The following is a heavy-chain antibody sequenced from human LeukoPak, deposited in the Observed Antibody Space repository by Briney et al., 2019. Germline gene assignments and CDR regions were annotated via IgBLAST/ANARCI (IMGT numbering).Heavy chain of an antibody. CDR3: ARENVWGSYTLYYYGLDI. V-gene: IGHV1-8*01. J-gene: IGHJ6*02. CDR2: MNPNSGNT. Sequence: ASVKVSCKASGYTFTSYDINWVRQATGQGLEWMGWMNPNSGNTGYAQKFQGRVTMTRNTSISTAYMELSSLRSEDTAVYYCARENVWGSYTLYYYGLDIWGQGTTVTVSS. D-gene: IGHD3-16*01. CDR1: GYTFTSYD.